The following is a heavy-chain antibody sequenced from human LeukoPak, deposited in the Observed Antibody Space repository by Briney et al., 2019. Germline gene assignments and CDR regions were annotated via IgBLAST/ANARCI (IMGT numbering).Heavy chain of an antibody. CDR1: GYTFTGYY. J-gene: IGHJ4*02. V-gene: IGHV1-2*06. D-gene: IGHD3-22*01. Sequence: ASVKVSCKASGYTFTGYYMHWVRQAPGQGLEWMGRINPNSGGTNYAQKFQGKVTMTRDTSISTAYMKLSRLRSDDTAVYYCARETSYYDSSGYRASLIDYWGQGTLVTVSS. CDR2: INPNSGGT. CDR3: ARETSYYDSSGYRASLIDY.